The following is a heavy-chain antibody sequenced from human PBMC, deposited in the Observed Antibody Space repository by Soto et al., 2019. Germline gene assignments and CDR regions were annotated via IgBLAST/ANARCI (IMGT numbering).Heavy chain of an antibody. CDR2: IIPIFGTA. Sequence: SVKVSCKASGGTFSSYAISWVRQAPGQGLEWMGGIIPIFGTANYAQKFQGRVTITADESTSTAYMELSSLRSEDTAVYYCAREAVVAANGWFDPWGQGTLVTVS. J-gene: IGHJ5*02. CDR3: AREAVVAANGWFDP. CDR1: GGTFSSYA. V-gene: IGHV1-69*13. D-gene: IGHD2-15*01.